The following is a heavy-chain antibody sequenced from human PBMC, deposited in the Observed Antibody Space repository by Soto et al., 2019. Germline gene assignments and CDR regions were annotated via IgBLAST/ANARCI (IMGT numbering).Heavy chain of an antibody. J-gene: IGHJ4*02. CDR2: ISYDGSNK. D-gene: IGHD2-15*01. V-gene: IGHV3-30*18. CDR3: AKDATPSSYYFDY. CDR1: GFTFSSYG. Sequence: QVQLVESGGGVVQPGRSLRLSCAASGFTFSSYGMHWVRQAPGKGLEWVAVISYDGSNKYYADSVKGRFTISRDNSKNTLYVQMNSLRAEDTAVYYCAKDATPSSYYFDYWGQGTLVTVSS.